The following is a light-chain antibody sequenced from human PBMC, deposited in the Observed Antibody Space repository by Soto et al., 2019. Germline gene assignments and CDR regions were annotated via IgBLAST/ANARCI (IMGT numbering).Light chain of an antibody. CDR1: ENIYNY. Sequence: ESVYTQCPATLSLYTGQRATLSCRASENIYNYLAWYQQKPGQAPRLLIYDALSRATGIPARFSGSGSGTDFTLTISSLEPEDFAVYYCQHRGNWPLTFGGGTKVDIK. J-gene: IGKJ4*01. V-gene: IGKV3-11*01. CDR2: DAL. CDR3: QHRGNWPLT.